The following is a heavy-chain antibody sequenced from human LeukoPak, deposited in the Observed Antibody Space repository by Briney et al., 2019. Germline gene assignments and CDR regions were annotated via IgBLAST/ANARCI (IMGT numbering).Heavy chain of an antibody. J-gene: IGHJ3*02. CDR3: ARSYGGHSVCDAFDI. CDR1: GGSFSGYY. CDR2: INHSGST. V-gene: IGHV4-34*01. Sequence: SETLSLTCAVYGGSFSGYYWSWIRQPPGKGLEWIGEINHSGSTNYNPPLKSRVTISVDTSKNQFSLKLTSVTAADTAVYYCARSYGGHSVCDAFDIWGQGTMVTVSS. D-gene: IGHD4-23*01.